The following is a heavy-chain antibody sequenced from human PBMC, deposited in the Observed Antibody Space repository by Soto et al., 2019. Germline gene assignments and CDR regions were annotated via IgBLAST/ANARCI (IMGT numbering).Heavy chain of an antibody. V-gene: IGHV2-5*02. D-gene: IGHD2-21*02. CDR1: GFSLSTGEVG. Sequence: QITLKESGPSLVKPTQTLTLTCTFSGFSLSTGEVGVGWIRQPPGKALEWLALIYWDDDKRYSPSLRCRLTVTKDTSKNQVVLTMTNMDPVDTATYYSAHSRCGGDCLQSYSSHYYYGMDVW. CDR2: IYWDDDK. CDR3: AHSRCGGDCLQSYSSHYYYGMDV. J-gene: IGHJ6*01.